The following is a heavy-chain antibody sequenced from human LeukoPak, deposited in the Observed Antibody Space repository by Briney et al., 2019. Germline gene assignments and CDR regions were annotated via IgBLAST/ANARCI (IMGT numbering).Heavy chain of an antibody. Sequence: AGGSLRLSCAASGFTFDDYAMHWVRQAPGKGLEWVSGISWNSGSIGYADSVKGRFTISRDNAKNSLYLQMNSLRAEDTALYYCAKDMEPSDPWDAFDIWGQGTMVTVSS. CDR2: ISWNSGSI. CDR1: GFTFDDYA. D-gene: IGHD1-26*01. J-gene: IGHJ3*02. CDR3: AKDMEPSDPWDAFDI. V-gene: IGHV3-9*01.